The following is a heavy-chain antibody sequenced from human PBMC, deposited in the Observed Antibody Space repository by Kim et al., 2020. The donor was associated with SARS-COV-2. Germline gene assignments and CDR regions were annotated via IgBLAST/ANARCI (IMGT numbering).Heavy chain of an antibody. CDR3: AREYN. Sequence: GSLRLSCAASGFTFSRDWMSWVRQAPGKGLEWVASIKEDGSEQNYGDSVTGRFIISRDNRKNSLLLQMSSLRAEDTAVYYCAREYNWGQGTLVTVPS. J-gene: IGHJ4*02. V-gene: IGHV3-7*01. CDR2: IKEDGSEQ. D-gene: IGHD1-1*01. CDR1: GFTFSRDW.